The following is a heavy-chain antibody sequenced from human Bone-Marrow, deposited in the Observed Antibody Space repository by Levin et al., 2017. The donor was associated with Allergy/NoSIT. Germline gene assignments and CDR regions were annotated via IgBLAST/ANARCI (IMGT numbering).Heavy chain of an antibody. CDR1: GASISSFY. J-gene: IGHJ5*01. V-gene: IGHV4-59*08. D-gene: IGHD2-2*01. Sequence: SQTLSLTCTVSGASISSFYWSWIRQPPGKGLEWIGYIYYSGSTNYSPSLKSRVSMSADMSRNQVYLTMSSVTAAETDVYYCARQAVPAAMNGFDSWGQGTLVTVSS. CDR3: ARQAVPAAMNGFDS. CDR2: IYYSGST.